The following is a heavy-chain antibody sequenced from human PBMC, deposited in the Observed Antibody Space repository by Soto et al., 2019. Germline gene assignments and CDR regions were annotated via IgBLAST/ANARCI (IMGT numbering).Heavy chain of an antibody. CDR2: IYPGDSDT. J-gene: IGHJ5*02. CDR1: GYSFTSYW. CDR3: ARRVIYSSSWYTNWFDP. D-gene: IGHD6-13*01. V-gene: IGHV5-51*01. Sequence: HGESLKISCKGSGYSFTSYWIGWVRQMPGKGLEWMGIIYPGDSDTRYSPSFQGQVTISADKSISTAYLQWSSLKASDTAMYYCARRVIYSSSWYTNWFDPWGQGTLVTVSS.